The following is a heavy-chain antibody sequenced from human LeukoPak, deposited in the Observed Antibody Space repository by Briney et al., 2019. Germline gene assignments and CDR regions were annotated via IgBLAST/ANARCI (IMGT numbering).Heavy chain of an antibody. D-gene: IGHD4-11*01. CDR3: AAALMSVTTILTRFDY. J-gene: IGHJ4*02. CDR1: GYTLIVSS. Sequence: GASVKVSCKVSGYTLIVSSMHWVRQAPGKGLEWMGGFDPEDGKTIYAQKFQGRVTMTEDTSTDTFYMEVSSLTSEDTAVYYCAAALMSVTTILTRFDYWGQGTLVTVSS. V-gene: IGHV1-24*01. CDR2: FDPEDGKT.